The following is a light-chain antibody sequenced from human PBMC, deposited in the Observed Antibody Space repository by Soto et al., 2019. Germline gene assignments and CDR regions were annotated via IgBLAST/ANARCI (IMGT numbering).Light chain of an antibody. CDR3: QQYHSYPRT. Sequence: DIQVTQSPSSLCASGGDRVTIICGPIQAISSYLAWFQQKPRKAPKSLIYAAYSLQSGVPSKFSGSGSGTDFTLTISSLQPEDFATYYCQQYHSYPRTFGGGTKVDIK. J-gene: IGKJ4*01. V-gene: IGKV1-16*02. CDR2: AAY. CDR1: QAISSY.